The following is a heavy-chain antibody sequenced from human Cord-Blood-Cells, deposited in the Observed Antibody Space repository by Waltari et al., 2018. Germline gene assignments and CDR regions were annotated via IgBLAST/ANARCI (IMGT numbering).Heavy chain of an antibody. CDR2: IYYSGST. V-gene: IGHV4-31*03. D-gene: IGHD3-3*01. Sequence: QVQLQESGPGLVKPSQTLSLPCTVSGGSISSGGYYWSWIRQHPGKGLEWIGYIYYSGSTYYNPSLKSRVTISVDTSKNQFYLKLSSVTAADTAVYYCARTGGEWLEYFQHWGQGTLVTVSS. CDR1: GGSISSGGYY. J-gene: IGHJ1*01. CDR3: ARTGGEWLEYFQH.